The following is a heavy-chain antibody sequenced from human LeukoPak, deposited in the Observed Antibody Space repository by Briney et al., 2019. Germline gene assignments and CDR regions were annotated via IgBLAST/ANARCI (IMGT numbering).Heavy chain of an antibody. J-gene: IGHJ4*02. Sequence: GGSLRLSCSASGFTFKSYLMAWVRQAPGKGLEWISGISGNGVLTYYADSVKGRFTVSRDNSQNILHLQLNNVRAEDSAIYYCANSQGTIFGVVDYWGQGTLVTVSS. D-gene: IGHD3-3*01. CDR3: ANSQGTIFGVVDY. CDR2: ISGNGVLT. CDR1: GFTFKSYL. V-gene: IGHV3-23*01.